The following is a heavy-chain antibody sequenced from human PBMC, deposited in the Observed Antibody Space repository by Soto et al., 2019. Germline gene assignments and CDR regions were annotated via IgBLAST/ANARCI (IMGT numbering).Heavy chain of an antibody. V-gene: IGHV4-31*03. CDR2: ISDSGSS. CDR3: ARTTFYDIFTAYYSLFDY. CDR1: GGSISSGSFY. J-gene: IGHJ4*02. Sequence: SETLSLTCTVSGGSISSGSFYWSWIRQHPGKGLEWIGHISDSGSSYYNPSLESRVTISVDTSKNQFSLKLSAVTAADTAVYFCARTTFYDIFTAYYSLFDYWGQGTLVTVSS. D-gene: IGHD3-9*01.